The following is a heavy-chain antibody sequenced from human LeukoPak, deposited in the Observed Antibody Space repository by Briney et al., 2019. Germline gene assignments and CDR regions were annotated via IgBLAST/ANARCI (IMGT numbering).Heavy chain of an antibody. V-gene: IGHV3-30-3*01. J-gene: IGHJ4*02. CDR1: GFTFDDYA. CDR2: ISYDGSNK. D-gene: IGHD3-16*01. CDR3: SRGGHVDY. Sequence: GGSLRLSCAASGFTFDDYAMHWVRQAPGKGLEWVAVISYDGSNKYYADSVKGRFTISRDNSKNTLYLQMNSLRAEDTAVYYCSRGGHVDYCGQGILVTVSS.